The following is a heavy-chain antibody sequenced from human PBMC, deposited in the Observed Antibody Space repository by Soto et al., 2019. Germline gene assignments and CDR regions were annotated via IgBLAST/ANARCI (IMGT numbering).Heavy chain of an antibody. Sequence: GASVKVSCKASGYTFTGYYMHWVRQAPGQGLEWMGWINPNSGGTNYAQKFQGRVTMTRDTSISTAYMELSRLRSDDTAVYYCVRDLITVARSYGMDVWGQGTTVTVSS. D-gene: IGHD6-19*01. V-gene: IGHV1-2*02. CDR3: VRDLITVARSYGMDV. J-gene: IGHJ6*02. CDR1: GYTFTGYY. CDR2: INPNSGGT.